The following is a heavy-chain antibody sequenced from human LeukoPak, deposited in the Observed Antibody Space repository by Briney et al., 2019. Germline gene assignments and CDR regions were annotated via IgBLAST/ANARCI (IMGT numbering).Heavy chain of an antibody. CDR1: GYTFTSYY. CDR3: ARDGVDTAMEFDY. Sequence: ASVKVSCKASGYTFTSYYMHWVRQAPGQGLEWMGWINPNSGGTNYAQKFQGWVTMTRDTSISTAYMELSRLRSDDTAVYYCARDGVDTAMEFDYWGQGTLVTVSS. J-gene: IGHJ4*02. V-gene: IGHV1-2*04. CDR2: INPNSGGT. D-gene: IGHD5-18*01.